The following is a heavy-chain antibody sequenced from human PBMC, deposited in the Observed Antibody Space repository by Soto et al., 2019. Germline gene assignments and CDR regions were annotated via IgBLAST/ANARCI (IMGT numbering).Heavy chain of an antibody. J-gene: IGHJ4*02. D-gene: IGHD6-6*01. CDR3: ATSSAGTFDY. Sequence: QVQLQESGPGLVKPSETLSLTCTVSGGSISSYYWSWIRQPPGKGLEWIGYIYYSGSTNYNPSLKSRVTISVDTSKNQFSLKLSSVTAADTAVYYCATSSAGTFDYWGQGTLVTVSS. V-gene: IGHV4-59*01. CDR1: GGSISSYY. CDR2: IYYSGST.